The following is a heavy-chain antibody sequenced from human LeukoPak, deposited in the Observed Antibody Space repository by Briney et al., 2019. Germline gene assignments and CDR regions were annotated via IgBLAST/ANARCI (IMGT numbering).Heavy chain of an antibody. D-gene: IGHD3-22*01. V-gene: IGHV1-8*01. CDR2: MNPNSGNT. CDR1: GYTFTSYD. Sequence: GASAKVSCKASGYTFTSYDINWVRQATGQGLEWMGWMNPNSGNTGYAQKFQRRVAMTRNTSISTAYMELSSLRSEDTAVYYCAVTYYYDSSGPDAFDIWGQGTMVTVSS. CDR3: AVTYYYDSSGPDAFDI. J-gene: IGHJ3*02.